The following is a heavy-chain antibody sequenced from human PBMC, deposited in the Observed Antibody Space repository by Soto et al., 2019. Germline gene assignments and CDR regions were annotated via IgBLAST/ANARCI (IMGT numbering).Heavy chain of an antibody. Sequence: QVQLVQSGAEVKKPGSSVKVSCKASGGTFSSYAISWVRQAPGQGLEWMGGIIPIFGTANYAQKFQGRVTITADESTSTAYMELSSLRSEDTAVYYCARGSTIAARLINVWFDPWGQGTLVTVSS. V-gene: IGHV1-69*01. CDR1: GGTFSSYA. CDR2: IIPIFGTA. J-gene: IGHJ5*02. CDR3: ARGSTIAARLINVWFDP. D-gene: IGHD6-6*01.